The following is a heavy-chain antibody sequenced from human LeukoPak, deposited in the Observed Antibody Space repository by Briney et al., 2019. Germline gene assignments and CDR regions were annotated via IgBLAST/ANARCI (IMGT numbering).Heavy chain of an antibody. D-gene: IGHD3-3*01. J-gene: IGHJ4*02. CDR1: AYTFTNNG. V-gene: IGHV1-18*01. CDR2: ISTSNGDT. Sequence: ASVKVSCKASAYTFTNNGINWVRQAPGQRLEWMGWISTSNGDTNYAQNFQGRVTMTTDTSTSTAYMELRSLRSDDTAVYFCASFSENYDFWNAYLKDWGQGTLVTVSS. CDR3: ASFSENYDFWNAYLKD.